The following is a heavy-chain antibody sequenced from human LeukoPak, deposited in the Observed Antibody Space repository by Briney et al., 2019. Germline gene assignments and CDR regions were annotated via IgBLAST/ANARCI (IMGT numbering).Heavy chain of an antibody. V-gene: IGHV4-31*03. Sequence: SETLSLTCTVSGGSISSGTHYYNWIRQHPGKGLEWIGYIYYTGITSYNPSLKSRVIMSVDTSMNQVSLKVTSLTAADTAVYYCARGLIGYCSGGSCYSRRFDPWGQGTLVTVSS. CDR2: IYYTGIT. CDR3: ARGLIGYCSGGSCYSRRFDP. CDR1: GGSISSGTHY. J-gene: IGHJ5*02. D-gene: IGHD2-15*01.